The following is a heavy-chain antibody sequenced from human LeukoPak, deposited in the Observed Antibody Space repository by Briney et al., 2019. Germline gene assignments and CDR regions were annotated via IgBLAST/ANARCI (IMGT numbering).Heavy chain of an antibody. CDR3: ARDFVLGQPLVALDP. Sequence: PGGSLRLSCTASGFTFSSYTMNWVRQAPGKGLEWASSISPSGHSTWHVESVRGRFTISRDNAKNSLYLLMNSLRSEDTAVYFCARDFVLGQPLVALDPWGQGTLVTVSS. CDR1: GFTFSSYT. V-gene: IGHV3-21*01. CDR2: ISPSGHST. D-gene: IGHD2-2*01. J-gene: IGHJ5*02.